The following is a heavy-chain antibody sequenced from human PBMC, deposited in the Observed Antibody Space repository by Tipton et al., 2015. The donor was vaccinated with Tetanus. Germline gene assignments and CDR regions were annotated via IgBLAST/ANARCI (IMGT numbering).Heavy chain of an antibody. CDR2: ISYDGSNK. D-gene: IGHD1-26*01. CDR3: ARDRGGGSRRYYYYYMDV. V-gene: IGHV3-30-3*01. Sequence: SLRLSCAASGFTFSSYAMHWVRQAPGKGLEWVAVISYDGSNKYYADSVKGRFTISRDNSKNTLYLQMNSLRVEDTAVYYCARDRGGGSRRYYYYYMDVWGKGTTVTVSS. J-gene: IGHJ6*03. CDR1: GFTFSSYA.